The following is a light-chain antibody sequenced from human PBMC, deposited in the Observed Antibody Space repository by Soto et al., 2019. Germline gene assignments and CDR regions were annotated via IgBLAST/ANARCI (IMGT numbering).Light chain of an antibody. V-gene: IGLV1-44*01. J-gene: IGLJ1*01. Sequence: QSVLTPPPSASGTPGQRVPISCSGSSSHVGSYTVNCYQQLPGTAPKLLIYGNNQRPSGVPDRFSGSKSGTSASLAISGLQSEDEADYYCASWDDSLNGYVVGTGTKFTVL. CDR2: GNN. CDR1: SSHVGSYT. CDR3: ASWDDSLNGYV.